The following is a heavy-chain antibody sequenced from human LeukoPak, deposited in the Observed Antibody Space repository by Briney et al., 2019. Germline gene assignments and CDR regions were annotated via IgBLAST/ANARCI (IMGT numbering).Heavy chain of an antibody. CDR2: INWNGGST. Sequence: SGGSLRLSCAASGFTFDDYGMSWVRQAPGKGLEWVSGINWNGGSTGYADSVKGRFTISRDNAKNSLYLQMNSLRAEDTALYYCARGDYDILTGYYPSDYYYGMDVWGQGTTVTVSS. CDR3: ARGDYDILTGYYPSDYYYGMDV. V-gene: IGHV3-20*04. J-gene: IGHJ6*02. D-gene: IGHD3-9*01. CDR1: GFTFDDYG.